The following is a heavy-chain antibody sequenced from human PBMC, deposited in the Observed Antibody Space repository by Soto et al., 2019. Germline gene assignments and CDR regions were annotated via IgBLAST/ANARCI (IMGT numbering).Heavy chain of an antibody. J-gene: IGHJ3*02. CDR3: ARAEYDFWSGYIDAFDI. D-gene: IGHD3-3*01. CDR2: IYPGDSDT. Sequence: GESPKISCKGSGYSLTSYWIAWVRQVPGKGLEWMGIIYPGDSDTRYSPSFHGQVTISADKSISTAYLHWSSLKASDTAMYYCARAEYDFWSGYIDAFDIWGQGTMVTVSS. V-gene: IGHV5-51*01. CDR1: GYSLTSYW.